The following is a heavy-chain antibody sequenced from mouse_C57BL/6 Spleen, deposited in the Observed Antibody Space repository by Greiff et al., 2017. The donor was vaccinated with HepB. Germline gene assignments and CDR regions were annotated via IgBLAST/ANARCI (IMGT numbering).Heavy chain of an antibody. CDR1: GYTFTSYW. Sequence: VQLQQPGAELVRPGSSVKLSCKASGYTFTSYWMDWVKQRPGQGLEWIGNIYPSDSETHYNQKFKDKATLTVDKSSSTAYMQLSSLTSEDSAVYYCASGGSSSFDYWGQGTTLTVSS. D-gene: IGHD1-1*01. V-gene: IGHV1-61*01. CDR2: IYPSDSET. CDR3: ASGGSSSFDY. J-gene: IGHJ2*01.